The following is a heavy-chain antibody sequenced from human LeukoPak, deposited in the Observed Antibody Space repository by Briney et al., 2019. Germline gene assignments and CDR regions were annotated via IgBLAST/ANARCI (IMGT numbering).Heavy chain of an antibody. D-gene: IGHD2-15*01. CDR1: GYTFTSYG. J-gene: IGHJ5*02. CDR3: ARGANRYCSGGSCYWFDP. V-gene: IGHV1-18*01. CDR2: ISAYNGNT. Sequence: GASVKVSCKASGYTFTSYGISWVRQAPGQGLEWMGWISAYNGNTNYAQKLQGRVTMTTDTSTSTAYMELRSLRSDDTAVYYRARGANRYCSGGSCYWFDPWGQGTLVTVSS.